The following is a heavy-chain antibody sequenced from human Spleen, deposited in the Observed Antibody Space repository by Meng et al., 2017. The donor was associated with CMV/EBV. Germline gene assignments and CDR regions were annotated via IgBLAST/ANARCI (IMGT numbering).Heavy chain of an antibody. J-gene: IGHJ4*02. Sequence: ASVKVSCKASGYIFIDYYIHWVRQAPGQGLEWMGWINPKNGDTDSAQKFQGRVTLTRDASIGTVYMELKSLRSDDTAVYYCARDRYYYDSSGYYLNGYFDYWGQGTLVTVSS. CDR3: ARDRYYYDSSGYYLNGYFDY. V-gene: IGHV1-2*02. D-gene: IGHD3-22*01. CDR2: INPKNGDT. CDR1: GYIFIDYY.